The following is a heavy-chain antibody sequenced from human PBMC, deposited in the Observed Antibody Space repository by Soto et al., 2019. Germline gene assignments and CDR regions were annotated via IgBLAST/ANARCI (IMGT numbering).Heavy chain of an antibody. Sequence: SETLSLTCAVSGGSISSGGYSWSWIRQPPGKGLEWIGYIYHSGSTYYNPSLESRVTISVDRSKNQFSLKLSSVTAADTAVYYCARRRGFPYYYGMDVWGQGTTVTVSS. CDR2: IYHSGST. CDR1: GGSISSGGYS. V-gene: IGHV4-30-2*01. J-gene: IGHJ6*02. CDR3: ARRRGFPYYYGMDV. D-gene: IGHD5-12*01.